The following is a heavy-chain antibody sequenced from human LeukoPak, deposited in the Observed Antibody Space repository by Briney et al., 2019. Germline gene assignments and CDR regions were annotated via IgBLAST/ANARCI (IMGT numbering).Heavy chain of an antibody. CDR1: GFTVSTIY. Sequence: GGSLRLSCAASGFTVSTIYMTWVRQAPGKGLEWVSVIYGGGGTYYADSVKGRFTISRDNSKNTVYLQMESLRAEDTAVYYCARVSRSMVDVWGKGTTVTISS. J-gene: IGHJ6*04. D-gene: IGHD5-24*01. CDR2: IYGGGGT. V-gene: IGHV3-53*01. CDR3: ARVSRSMVDV.